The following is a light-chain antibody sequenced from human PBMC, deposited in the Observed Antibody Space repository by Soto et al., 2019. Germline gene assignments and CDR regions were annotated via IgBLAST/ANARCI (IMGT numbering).Light chain of an antibody. Sequence: SYELTQPPSVSVAPGQTARITCGGNNIVSKSVHWYQQKPGQAPVLVVYDDSDRPSGIPERFSGSNSENTATVTINRVEAGDEADYSCQVWDSSSDHYVFGTGNKLTVL. CDR2: DDS. J-gene: IGLJ1*01. CDR1: NIVSKS. V-gene: IGLV3-21*02. CDR3: QVWDSSSDHYV.